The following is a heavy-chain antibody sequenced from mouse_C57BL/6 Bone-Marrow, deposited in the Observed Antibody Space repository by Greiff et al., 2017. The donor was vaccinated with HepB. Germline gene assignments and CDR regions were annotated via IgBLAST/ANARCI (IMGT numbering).Heavy chain of an antibody. CDR1: GYTFTDYY. V-gene: IGHV1-26*01. Sequence: EVKLQQSGPELVKPGASVKISCKASGYTFTDYYMNWVKQSHGKSLEWIGDINPNNGGTSYNQKFKGKATLTVDKSSSTAYMELRSLTSEDSAVYYCASIYYGNPYWGQGTTLTVSS. D-gene: IGHD2-1*01. CDR2: INPNNGGT. J-gene: IGHJ2*01. CDR3: ASIYYGNPY.